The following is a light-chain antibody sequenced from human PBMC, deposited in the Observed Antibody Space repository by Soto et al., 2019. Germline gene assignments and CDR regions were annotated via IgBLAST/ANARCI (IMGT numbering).Light chain of an antibody. V-gene: IGLV2-14*01. CDR1: SSDVGGYNY. CDR3: SSYTSSSTRVV. CDR2: EVS. J-gene: IGLJ1*01. Sequence: QSVLTQPPSASGSPGQSVTISCTGTSSDVGGYNYVSWYQQHPGKAPKLMIYEVSNRPSGVSNRFSGSKSGNTASLTISGLQAEDEADYYCSSYTSSSTRVVFGTGTKLTVL.